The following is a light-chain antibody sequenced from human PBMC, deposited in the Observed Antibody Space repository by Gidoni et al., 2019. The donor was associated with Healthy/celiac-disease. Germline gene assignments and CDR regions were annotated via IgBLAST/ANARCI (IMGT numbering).Light chain of an antibody. J-gene: IGKJ2*04. V-gene: IGKV1-5*03. CDR1: QSISSW. Sequence: DTQMTQSPSTLSASVGDRVTITCRASQSISSWLAWYQQKPGKAPKLLIYKASSLESGVPSRFSGSGSGTDFTLTISSLQPDDFATYYCQQYNSYSCSFGQGTKLEIK. CDR3: QQYNSYSCS. CDR2: KAS.